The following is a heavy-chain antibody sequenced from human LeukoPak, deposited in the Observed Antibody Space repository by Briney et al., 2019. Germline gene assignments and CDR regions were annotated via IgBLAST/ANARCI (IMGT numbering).Heavy chain of an antibody. CDR2: IRYDGSNK. CDR1: TFTFSSYG. CDR3: AKEISRSHWGPDVFDI. D-gene: IGHD1-26*01. Sequence: GVSLRRSCSASTFTFSSYGMLRVPPGPGKGLKGVAFIRYDGSNKYYADSVKGRFTISSDSSKNTLYLQMNRLRDEDTAVYYCAKEISRSHWGPDVFDIWGQGTMVTVSS. J-gene: IGHJ3*02. V-gene: IGHV3-30*02.